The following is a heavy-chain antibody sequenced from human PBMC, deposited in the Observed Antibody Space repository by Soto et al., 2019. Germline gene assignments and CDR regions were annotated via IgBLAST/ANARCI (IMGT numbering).Heavy chain of an antibody. CDR1: GYTFTSYY. CDR2: INPSGGST. J-gene: IGHJ4*02. Sequence: QVQLVQSGAEVKKPGASVKVSCKASGYTFTSYYMHWVRQAPGQGLEWMGIINPSGGSTSYAQKFQGGVTMTRETSTSTVYMELSSLRSEDTAVYYCAKISGDGYNVDYWGQGTLVTVSS. D-gene: IGHD3-10*01. V-gene: IGHV1-46*01. CDR3: AKISGDGYNVDY.